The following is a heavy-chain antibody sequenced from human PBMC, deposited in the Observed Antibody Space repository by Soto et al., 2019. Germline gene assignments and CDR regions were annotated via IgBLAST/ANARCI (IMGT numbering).Heavy chain of an antibody. J-gene: IGHJ6*02. Sequence: PGGSLRLSCAASGFTFSSYGMHWVSQAPGKGLEWVAVIWYDGSNKYYADSVKGRFTISRDNSKNTLYLQMNSLRAEDTAVYYCARDLEYYDIDYYYYGMDVWGQGTTVTSP. CDR1: GFTFSSYG. CDR3: ARDLEYYDIDYYYYGMDV. CDR2: IWYDGSNK. D-gene: IGHD3-9*01. V-gene: IGHV3-33*01.